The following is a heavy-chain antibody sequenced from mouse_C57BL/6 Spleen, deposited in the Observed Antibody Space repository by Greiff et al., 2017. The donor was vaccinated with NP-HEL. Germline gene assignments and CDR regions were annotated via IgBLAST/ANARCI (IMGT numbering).Heavy chain of an antibody. D-gene: IGHD1-1*01. V-gene: IGHV5-9-1*02. CDR3: TKTTVALDY. J-gene: IGHJ2*01. Sequence: VQLKESGEGLVKPGGSLKLSCAASGFTFSSYAMSWVRQTPEKRLEWVAYISSGGDYIYYADTVKGRFTISRDNARSTLYLQMSSLKSEDTAMYYCTKTTVALDYWGQGTTLTVSS. CDR1: GFTFSSYA. CDR2: ISSGGDYI.